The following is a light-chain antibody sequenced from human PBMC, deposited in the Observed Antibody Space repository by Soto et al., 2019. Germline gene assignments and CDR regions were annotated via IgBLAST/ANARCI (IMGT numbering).Light chain of an antibody. CDR1: QSVSNK. Sequence: EIMMTQSPATLSVSPGERATLSCRASQSVSNKLAWYQQQPGRAPRLLIYGASTRATGIPARFSGSGSGTDFTLNISSLQSEDFAVYYCQQYNNWPPRYTFGQGTKLEIK. CDR2: GAS. CDR3: QQYNNWPPRYT. J-gene: IGKJ2*01. V-gene: IGKV3-15*01.